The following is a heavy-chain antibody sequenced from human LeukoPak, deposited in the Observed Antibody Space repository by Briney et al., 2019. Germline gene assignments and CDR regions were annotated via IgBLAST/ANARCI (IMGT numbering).Heavy chain of an antibody. V-gene: IGHV3-48*02. Sequence: GGSLRLSCAASGFTFSNYPVNWVRQAPGKGLEWVSYISSSGSTIYYADSVKGRFSISRDNAKNSLYLQMNSLRDEDTALYWCARPRSTVGVTGLDCWGQGTLVTVSA. CDR1: GFTFSNYP. CDR2: ISSSGSTI. D-gene: IGHD1-26*01. CDR3: ARPRSTVGVTGLDC. J-gene: IGHJ4*02.